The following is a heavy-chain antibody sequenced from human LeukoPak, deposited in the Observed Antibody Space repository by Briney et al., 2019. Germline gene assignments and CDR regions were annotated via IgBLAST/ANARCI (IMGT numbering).Heavy chain of an antibody. CDR2: IKQDGSEK. CDR1: GFTFSSYW. V-gene: IGHV3-7*01. CDR3: AKDTGFRGYHPGPLDY. J-gene: IGHJ4*02. D-gene: IGHD3-16*02. Sequence: PGGSLRLSCAASGFTFSSYWMSWVRQAPGKGLEWVANIKQDGSEKYYVDSVKGRFTISRDNSKNTLYLQMNSLRAEDTAVYYCAKDTGFRGYHPGPLDYWGQGTLIIVSS.